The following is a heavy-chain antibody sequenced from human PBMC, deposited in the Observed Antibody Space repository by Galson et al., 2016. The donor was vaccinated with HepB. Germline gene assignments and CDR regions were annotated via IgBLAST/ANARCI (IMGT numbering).Heavy chain of an antibody. J-gene: IGHJ2*01. D-gene: IGHD3-3*01. CDR3: AKRRGEEMTIFGVEHTKGNLWYFDL. Sequence: SLRLSCAASGFTFDVYAMHWVRQAPGKGLEWVSGISWNSGRIGYADSVKGRFTISRDNAKNSLFLQMNSLRAEDMALYHCAKRRGEEMTIFGVEHTKGNLWYFDLWGRGTLVIVSS. CDR2: ISWNSGRI. CDR1: GFTFDVYA. V-gene: IGHV3-9*03.